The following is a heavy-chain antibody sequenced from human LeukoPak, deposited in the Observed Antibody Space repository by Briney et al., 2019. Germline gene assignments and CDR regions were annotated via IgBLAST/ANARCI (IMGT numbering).Heavy chain of an antibody. V-gene: IGHV3-64D*06. CDR1: GFTFSSYP. J-gene: IGHJ4*02. CDR3: ARLYVWGTYRHLDY. D-gene: IGHD3-16*02. CDR2: ISSNGGST. Sequence: PGRSLRLSCSASGFTFSSYPMSWARQAPGKGLEYVSAISSNGGSTYYADSVKGRFTISRDNSKNTLYLQMSSLRAEDTALYYCARLYVWGTYRHLDYWGQGTLVTVSS.